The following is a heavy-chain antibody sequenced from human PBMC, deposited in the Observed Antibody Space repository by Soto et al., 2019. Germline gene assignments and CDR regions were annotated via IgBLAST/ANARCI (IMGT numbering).Heavy chain of an antibody. CDR3: ERDPSLPLAPDRDWFDH. CDR2: INPNSGGT. J-gene: IGHJ5*02. CDR1: GYTFTGYY. D-gene: IGHD6-13*01. Sequence: ASVKVSCKASGYTFTGYYMHWVRQAPGQGLEWMGWINPNSGGTNYAQKFQGRVTMTRDTSISTAYMELSRLRSDDTAVYYCERDPSLPLAPDRDWFDHWGQGTLVTVSS. V-gene: IGHV1-2*02.